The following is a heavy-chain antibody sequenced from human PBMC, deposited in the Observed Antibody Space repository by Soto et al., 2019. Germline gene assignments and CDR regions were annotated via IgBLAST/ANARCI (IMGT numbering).Heavy chain of an antibody. Sequence: EVQLVESGGGLVQPGGSLRLSCAASGFTFSSYEMNWVRQAPGKGLEWVSYISRGGGTIYYADSVKGRFTISRDNAKNSLYLQMNSLRAEDTAVYYCARDDSGWDYWGQVTLVTVSS. CDR1: GFTFSSYE. V-gene: IGHV3-48*03. CDR2: ISRGGGTI. J-gene: IGHJ4*02. D-gene: IGHD5-12*01. CDR3: ARDDSGWDY.